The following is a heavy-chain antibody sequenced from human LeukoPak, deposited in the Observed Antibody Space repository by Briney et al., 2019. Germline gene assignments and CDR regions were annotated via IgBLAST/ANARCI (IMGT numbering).Heavy chain of an antibody. Sequence: GGSLRLSCAASGFTFSSYAMSWVRQPPGKGLEWVSAISGSGGSTYYADSVKGRFTISRDNSKNTLYLQMNSLRAEDTAVYYCAKASGYDLHYYYYMDVWGKGTTVTVSS. D-gene: IGHD5-12*01. V-gene: IGHV3-23*01. CDR1: GFTFSSYA. J-gene: IGHJ6*03. CDR2: ISGSGGST. CDR3: AKASGYDLHYYYYMDV.